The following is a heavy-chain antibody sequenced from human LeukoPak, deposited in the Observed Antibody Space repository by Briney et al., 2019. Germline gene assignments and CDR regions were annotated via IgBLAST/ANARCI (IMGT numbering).Heavy chain of an antibody. Sequence: ASVKVSCKASGYTFTGYYMHWVRQAPGQGLEWMGWINPNSGGTNYAQKFQGRVTMTRDTSISTAYMELSRLRSDDTAVYYCARDVKLVVAASDYWGQGTLVTVSS. CDR1: GYTFTGYY. J-gene: IGHJ4*02. D-gene: IGHD2-15*01. CDR3: ARDVKLVVAASDY. V-gene: IGHV1-2*02. CDR2: INPNSGGT.